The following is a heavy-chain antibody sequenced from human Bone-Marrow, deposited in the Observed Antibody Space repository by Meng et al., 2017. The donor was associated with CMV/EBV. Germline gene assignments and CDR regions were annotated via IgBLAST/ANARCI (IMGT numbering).Heavy chain of an antibody. CDR1: GFTFSSYG. CDR3: AKVVPAAIALLDY. D-gene: IGHD2-2*02. CDR2: IRYDGSNK. J-gene: IGHJ4*02. V-gene: IGHV3-30*02. Sequence: GESLKISCAASGFTFSSYGMHWVRQAPGKGLEWVAFIRYDGSNKYYADSVKGRFTISRDNSKNTLYLQMNSLRAEDTAVYYCAKVVPAAIALLDYWGEGTLVTVSS.